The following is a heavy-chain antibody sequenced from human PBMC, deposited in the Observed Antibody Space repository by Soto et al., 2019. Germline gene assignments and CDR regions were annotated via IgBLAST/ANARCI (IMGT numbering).Heavy chain of an antibody. CDR3: AREGVYYGMDV. V-gene: IGHV1-8*01. CDR2: MNPNSGNI. J-gene: IGHJ6*02. CDR1: GYTFTSYD. Sequence: QVQLVQSGAEVKKPGASVKVSCKASGYTFTSYDINWVRQATGQGPEWMGWMNPNSGNIGYAQKFQGRVTMTRNTSISTAYMDLRSLRSEDPAVYSCAREGVYYGMDVWGQGATVTVSS.